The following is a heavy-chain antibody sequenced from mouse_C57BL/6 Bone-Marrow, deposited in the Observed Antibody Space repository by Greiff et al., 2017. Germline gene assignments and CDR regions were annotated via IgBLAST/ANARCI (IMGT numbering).Heavy chain of an antibody. CDR2: IGRGGST. D-gene: IGHD2-3*01. CDR3: AKWVLYDVYWYFDV. Sequence: QVQLQQSGPGLVQPSQSLSITCTVSGFSLTSYGVHWVRQSPGKGLEWLGVIGRGGSTDYNAAFMASLSITKDNSKSQVFFKMNSLQSDDTAIYYCAKWVLYDVYWYFDVWGIGTTVTVSS. CDR1: GFSLTSYG. V-gene: IGHV2-5*01. J-gene: IGHJ1*03.